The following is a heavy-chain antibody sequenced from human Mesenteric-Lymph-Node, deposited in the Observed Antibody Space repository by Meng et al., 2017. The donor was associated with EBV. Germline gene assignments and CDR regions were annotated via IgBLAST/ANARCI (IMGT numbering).Heavy chain of an antibody. D-gene: IGHD4/OR15-4a*01. Sequence: QVQLQQWGAGLLKPSXXXSRTCAVYGGSFSGYYWSWIRQPPGKGLEWIGEINHSGSTNYNPSLKSRVTISADTSKNQFSLKLTSVTAADTAVYYCARGLVGARLNSWGQGTLVTVSS. CDR2: INHSGST. J-gene: IGHJ5*02. V-gene: IGHV4-34*01. CDR1: GGSFSGYY. CDR3: ARGLVGARLNS.